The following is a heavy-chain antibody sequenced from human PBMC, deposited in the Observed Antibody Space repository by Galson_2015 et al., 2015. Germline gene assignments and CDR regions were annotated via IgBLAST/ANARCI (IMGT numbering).Heavy chain of an antibody. CDR3: ARDRGSGWKTNWFDP. CDR1: GYTFTSYA. J-gene: IGHJ5*01. Sequence: SVKVSCKASGYTFTSYAMHWVRQAPGQRLEWMGWINAGNGNTKYSQKFQGRVTITRDTSASTAYMELSSLRSEDTAVYYCARDRGSGWKTNWFDPWGQGTTVTVSS. V-gene: IGHV1-3*01. CDR2: INAGNGNT. D-gene: IGHD6-19*01.